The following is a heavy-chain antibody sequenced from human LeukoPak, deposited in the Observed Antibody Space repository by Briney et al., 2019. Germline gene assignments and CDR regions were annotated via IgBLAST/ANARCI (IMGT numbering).Heavy chain of an antibody. CDR2: INHSGST. V-gene: IGHV4-34*01. D-gene: IGHD6-19*01. CDR3: ARGRGAVAGTDFDY. Sequence: SETLSLTCAVYGGSFSGYYWSWTRQPPGKGLEWIGEINHSGSTNYNPSLKSRVTISVDTSKNQFSLKLSSVTAADTAVYYCARGRGAVAGTDFDYWGQGTLVTVSS. CDR1: GGSFSGYY. J-gene: IGHJ4*02.